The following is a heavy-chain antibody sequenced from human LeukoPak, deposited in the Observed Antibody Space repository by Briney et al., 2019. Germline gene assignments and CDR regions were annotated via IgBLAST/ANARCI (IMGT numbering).Heavy chain of an antibody. V-gene: IGHV4-34*01. Sequence: SETLSLTCAVYGGSFSGYHWSWIRQPPGKGLEWIGEINHSGSTNYNPSLKSRATISVDTSKHQFSLKLSSVTAADTAVYYCASLRGVLSGGNRRGSFDIWGQGTMVTVSS. D-gene: IGHD4-23*01. CDR3: ASLRGVLSGGNRRGSFDI. CDR1: GGSFSGYH. J-gene: IGHJ3*02. CDR2: INHSGST.